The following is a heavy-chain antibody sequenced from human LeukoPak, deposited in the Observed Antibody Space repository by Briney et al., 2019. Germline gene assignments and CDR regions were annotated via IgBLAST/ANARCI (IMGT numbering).Heavy chain of an antibody. V-gene: IGHV3-53*01. D-gene: IGHD6-13*01. CDR1: GFTVSSND. J-gene: IGHJ4*02. CDR2: NYSGGST. Sequence: QPGGSLRLSCAASGFTVSSNDMSWVRQAPGKGLEWVSVNYSGGSTYYADSVKGRFTISRDNSKNTLYLQMNSLRAEDTAVYYCARWTYSSSWFSPLDWGQGTLVTVSS. CDR3: ARWTYSSSWFSPLD.